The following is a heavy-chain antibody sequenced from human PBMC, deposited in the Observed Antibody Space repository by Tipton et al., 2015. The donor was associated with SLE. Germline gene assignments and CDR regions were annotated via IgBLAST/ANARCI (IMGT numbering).Heavy chain of an antibody. CDR3: ARVLRDLRVFDY. Sequence: TLSLTCTVSGGSVSSGSYYWAWIRQPPGKGPEWIGTIYYSGSTYYYPSLKSRITISVDTSKNQFSLEVRSVTAADTAVYYCARVLRDLRVFDYWGQGTLATVSS. D-gene: IGHD3/OR15-3a*01. J-gene: IGHJ4*02. CDR2: IYYSGST. V-gene: IGHV4-39*07. CDR1: GGSVSSGSYY.